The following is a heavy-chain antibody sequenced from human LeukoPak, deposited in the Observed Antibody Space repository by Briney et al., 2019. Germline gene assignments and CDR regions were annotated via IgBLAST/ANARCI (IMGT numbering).Heavy chain of an antibody. CDR3: AKRVPGLYYFDS. CDR2: ISDGGGNT. Sequence: GRSLRLSCAASGFTFSRYGMHWVRQAPGKGLEWVSTISDGGGNTYYADSVKGRFTISRDNSKNTLYLQMNSLISEDTAVYYCAKRVPGLYYFDSWGQGTLVTVSS. V-gene: IGHV3-23*01. D-gene: IGHD6-19*01. J-gene: IGHJ4*02. CDR1: GFTFSRYG.